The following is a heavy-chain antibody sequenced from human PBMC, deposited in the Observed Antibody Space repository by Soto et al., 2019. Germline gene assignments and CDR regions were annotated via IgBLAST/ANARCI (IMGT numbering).Heavy chain of an antibody. CDR3: ARRGPAEEWFDP. J-gene: IGHJ5*02. D-gene: IGHD2-2*01. V-gene: IGHV5-51*01. CDR1: GYTFTNYW. Sequence: PGESLKISCKGSGYTFTNYWIGWVRQMPGKGLEWMGITYPGDSDTRYNPSFQGQVTISADKSITTAYLQWSSLTASDTAIYYCARRGPAEEWFDPWGQGTLVTVSS. CDR2: TYPGDSDT.